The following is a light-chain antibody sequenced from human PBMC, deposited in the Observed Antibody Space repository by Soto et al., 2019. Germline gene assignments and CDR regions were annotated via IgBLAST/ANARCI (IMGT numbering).Light chain of an antibody. Sequence: DIPMTQSPSTLSASVGDRVTITCRASQSIDSWLAWYQLKPGKAPKLLIYKASNLQSGVPSRFSGSGSGTEFTLTISSLQPDASATYYCQQYHTHSTFGQGTKLEIK. V-gene: IGKV1-5*03. CDR1: QSIDSW. J-gene: IGKJ2*01. CDR3: QQYHTHST. CDR2: KAS.